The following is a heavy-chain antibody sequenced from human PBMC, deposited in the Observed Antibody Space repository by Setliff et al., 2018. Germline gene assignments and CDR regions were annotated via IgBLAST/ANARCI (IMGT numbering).Heavy chain of an antibody. J-gene: IGHJ4*02. CDR2: IHYSGTT. V-gene: IGHV4-59*11. CDR3: ATSGFCSAGSCYSFDD. CDR1: GGSSSSHY. Sequence: SETLSLTCTVSGGSSSSHYWSWIRQPPGKGLEWIGYIHYSGTTNYNPSLKSRVTLSVDTAKNRFSLNLTSVTAADTAVYYCATSGFCSAGSCYSFDDWGQGALVTVSS. D-gene: IGHD6-19*01.